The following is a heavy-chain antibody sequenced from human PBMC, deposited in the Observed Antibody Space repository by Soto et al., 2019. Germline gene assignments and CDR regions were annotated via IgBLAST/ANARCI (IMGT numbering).Heavy chain of an antibody. CDR1: GGSVSSALIY. D-gene: IGHD2-15*01. J-gene: IGHJ5*02. CDR2: VHYTGST. V-gene: IGHV4-61*01. CDR3: ARSFRGWT. Sequence: QVQLQESGPGLVKPSETLSLTCTVSGGSVSSALIYWSWIRPPPGKGLELIGSVHYTGSTVYNPSLRSRVAISLDTSKNQFSLKLSSVTAADTAVYYCARSFRGWTWCQGVLVTVSS.